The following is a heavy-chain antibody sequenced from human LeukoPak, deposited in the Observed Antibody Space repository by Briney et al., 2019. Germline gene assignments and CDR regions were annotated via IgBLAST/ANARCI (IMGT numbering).Heavy chain of an antibody. CDR1: GYTFTSYA. CDR2: INTNTGNP. V-gene: IGHV7-4-1*02. J-gene: IGHJ6*03. D-gene: IGHD3-3*01. CDR3: AREQGVFTIFGVVIHYYYYMDV. Sequence: VASVKVSCKASGYTFTSYAMNWVRQAPGQGLEWMGWINTNTGNPTYAQGFTGRFVFSLDTSASTAYLQISSLKAEDTAVYYCAREQGVFTIFGVVIHYYYYMDVWGKGTTVTVSS.